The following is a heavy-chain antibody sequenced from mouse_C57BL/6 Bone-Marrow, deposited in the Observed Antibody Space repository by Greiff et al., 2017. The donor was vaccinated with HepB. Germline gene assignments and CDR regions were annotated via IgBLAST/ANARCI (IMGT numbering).Heavy chain of an antibody. V-gene: IGHV14-4*01. CDR2: IDPENGDT. CDR3: TSVSTMITRGYYFDY. Sequence: VQLQQSGAELVRPGASVKLSCTASGFNIKDDYMHWVKQRPEQGLEWIGWIDPENGDTEYASKFQGKATITADTSSNTAYLQLSSLTSEDTAVYYCTSVSTMITRGYYFDYWGQGTTLTVSS. J-gene: IGHJ2*01. D-gene: IGHD2-4*01. CDR1: GFNIKDDY.